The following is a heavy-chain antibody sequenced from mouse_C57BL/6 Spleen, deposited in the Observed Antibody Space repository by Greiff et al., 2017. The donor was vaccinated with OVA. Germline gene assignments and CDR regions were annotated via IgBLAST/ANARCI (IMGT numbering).Heavy chain of an antibody. D-gene: IGHD1-1*01. V-gene: IGHV1-75*01. CDR1: GYTFTDYY. CDR2: IFPGSGST. J-gene: IGHJ4*01. CDR3: ASSSITTVVATDYAMDY. Sequence: QVHVKQSGPELVKPGASVKISCKASGYTFTDYYINWVKQRPGQGLEWIGWIFPGSGSTYYNEKFKGKATLTVDKSSSTAYMLLSSLTSEDSAVYFCASSSITTVVATDYAMDYWGQGTSVTVSS.